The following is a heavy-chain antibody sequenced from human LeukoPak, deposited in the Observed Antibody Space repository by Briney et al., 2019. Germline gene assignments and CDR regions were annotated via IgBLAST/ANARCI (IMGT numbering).Heavy chain of an antibody. CDR3: ARAGYDGNLYY. V-gene: IGHV4-34*01. Sequence: SETLSLTCAVYGGSFSGYYWSWIRQPPGKGLEWIGEINHSGSTNYNPSLKSRVTISVDTSKNQFSLKLSSVTAADTAVYYCARAGYDGNLYYWGEGTLVTVSS. CDR1: GGSFSGYY. D-gene: IGHD3-22*01. J-gene: IGHJ4*02. CDR2: INHSGST.